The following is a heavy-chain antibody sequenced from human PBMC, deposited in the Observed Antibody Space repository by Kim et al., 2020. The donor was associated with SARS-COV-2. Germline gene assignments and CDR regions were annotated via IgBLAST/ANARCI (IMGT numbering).Heavy chain of an antibody. Sequence: SETLSLTCAVYGGSFSGYYWSWIRQPPGKGLEWIGEINHSGSTNYNPSLKSRVTISVDTSKNQFSLKLSSVTAADTAVYYCARGLRWVVPAATRNSWFDPWGQGTLVTVSS. D-gene: IGHD2-2*01. V-gene: IGHV4-34*01. J-gene: IGHJ5*02. CDR3: ARGLRWVVPAATRNSWFDP. CDR2: INHSGST. CDR1: GGSFSGYY.